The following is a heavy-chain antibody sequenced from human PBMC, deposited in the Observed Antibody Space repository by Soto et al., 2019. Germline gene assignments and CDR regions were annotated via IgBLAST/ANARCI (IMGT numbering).Heavy chain of an antibody. D-gene: IGHD3-16*01. Sequence: QVQLVQSGAEVKKPGASVKVSCKASGYTFTSYGISWVRQAPGQGLEWMGWISPYNGNTNYAQKLQGRVTMTTDTXPSTAYMELRSLRSDDTAVYYCATFYVKSYYYGMDVWGQGTTVTVSS. CDR3: ATFYVKSYYYGMDV. J-gene: IGHJ6*02. V-gene: IGHV1-18*01. CDR1: GYTFTSYG. CDR2: ISPYNGNT.